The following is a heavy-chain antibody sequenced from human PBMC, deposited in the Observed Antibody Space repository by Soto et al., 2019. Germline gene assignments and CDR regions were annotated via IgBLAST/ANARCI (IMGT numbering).Heavy chain of an antibody. J-gene: IGHJ6*02. CDR2: ISAYNGNT. CDR3: ARVVSWSYYGSGSYRGGMDV. V-gene: IGHV1-18*01. Sequence: QVQLVQSGAEVKKPGASVKVSCKASGYTFTSYGISWVRQAPGQGLEWMGWISAYNGNTNYAQKLQGRVTMTTDTSTSTAYMELRSLRSDDTAVYYCARVVSWSYYGSGSYRGGMDVWGQGTTVTVSS. CDR1: GYTFTSYG. D-gene: IGHD3-10*01.